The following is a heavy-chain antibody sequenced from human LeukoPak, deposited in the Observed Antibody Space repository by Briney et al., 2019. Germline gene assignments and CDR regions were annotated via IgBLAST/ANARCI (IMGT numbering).Heavy chain of an antibody. D-gene: IGHD3-22*01. CDR1: GFIFSSYA. CDR3: AKDRPNYYGSNGHYYKLNGDC. J-gene: IGHJ4*02. Sequence: GGSLRLSCAASGFIFSSYAMSWVRQAPGKGLEWVSSITSSRAATYYADSVKGRFTISRDNSDNTLYLQMNSLRAEDTAVYYCAKDRPNYYGSNGHYYKLNGDCWGQGTLVTVSS. CDR2: ITSSRAAT. V-gene: IGHV3-23*01.